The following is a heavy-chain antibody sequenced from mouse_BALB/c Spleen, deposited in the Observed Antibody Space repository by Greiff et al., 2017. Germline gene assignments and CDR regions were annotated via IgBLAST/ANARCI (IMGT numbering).Heavy chain of an antibody. J-gene: IGHJ3*01. CDR1: GFSLTSYG. D-gene: IGHD1-1*01. V-gene: IGHV2-9*02. Sequence: VKLVESGPGLVAPSQSLSITCTVSGFSLTSYGVHWVRQPPGKGLEWLGVIWAGGSTNYNSALMSRLSISKDNAKSQVFLKMNSLQTDDTAMYYCAREGNYGSSQFAYWGQGTLVTVSA. CDR3: AREGNYGSSQFAY. CDR2: IWAGGST.